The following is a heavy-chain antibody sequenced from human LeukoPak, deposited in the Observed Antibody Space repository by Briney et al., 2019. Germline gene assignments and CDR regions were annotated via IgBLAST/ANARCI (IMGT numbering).Heavy chain of an antibody. CDR1: GYTFTSYA. Sequence: ASVKVSCKASGYTFTSYAMHWVRQAPGQRLEWMGWINAGNGNTKYSQKFQGRVTITRDTSASTAYMGLSSLRSEDTAVYYCARGRRIGAAGPIFDYWGQGTLVTVSS. D-gene: IGHD6-13*01. J-gene: IGHJ4*02. V-gene: IGHV1-3*01. CDR3: ARGRRIGAAGPIFDY. CDR2: INAGNGNT.